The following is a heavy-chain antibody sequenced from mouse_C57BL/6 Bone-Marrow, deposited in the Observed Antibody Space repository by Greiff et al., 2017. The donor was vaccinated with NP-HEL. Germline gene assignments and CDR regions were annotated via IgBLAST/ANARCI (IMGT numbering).Heavy chain of an antibody. V-gene: IGHV3-6*01. CDR1: GYSITSGYY. CDR2: ISYDGSN. Sequence: EVQRVESGPGLVKPSQSLSLTCSVSGYSITSGYYWSWLRQFPGNKLECMGYISYDGSNNYNPPLKNRISITRAPSKNQFFLKLNSVTTEDTATYCCARDYYGSSYGFAYWGQGTLVTVSA. J-gene: IGHJ3*01. D-gene: IGHD1-1*01. CDR3: ARDYYGSSYGFAY.